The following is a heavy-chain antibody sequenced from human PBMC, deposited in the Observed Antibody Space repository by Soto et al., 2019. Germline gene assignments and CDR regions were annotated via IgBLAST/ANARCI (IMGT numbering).Heavy chain of an antibody. CDR2: IYYSGST. D-gene: IGHD6-13*01. V-gene: IGHV4-39*01. CDR3: ARQGSSSWYWFDP. J-gene: IGHJ5*02. Sequence: SETLSLTCIVSGGSISSSSYYWGWIRQPPGRGLEWIGNIYYSGSTYYNPSLKGRVTISVDTSKNQFSLKVSSVAAADTAVYYCARQGSSSWYWFDPWGQGTLVTVSS. CDR1: GGSISSSSYY.